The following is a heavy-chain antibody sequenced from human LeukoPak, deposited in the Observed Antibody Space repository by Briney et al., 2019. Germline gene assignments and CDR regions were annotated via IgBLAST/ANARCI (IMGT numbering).Heavy chain of an antibody. CDR2: IYYSGST. D-gene: IGHD5-18*01. J-gene: IGHJ6*03. Sequence: PSETLSLTCTVSGGSISSYYWSWIRQPPGKGLEWIGYIYYSGSTNYNPSLKSRVTISVDTSKNQFSLKLSSVTAADTAVYYCAGGYSYGSTYYYMDVWGKGTMVTISS. CDR3: AGGYSYGSTYYYMDV. CDR1: GGSISSYY. V-gene: IGHV4-59*01.